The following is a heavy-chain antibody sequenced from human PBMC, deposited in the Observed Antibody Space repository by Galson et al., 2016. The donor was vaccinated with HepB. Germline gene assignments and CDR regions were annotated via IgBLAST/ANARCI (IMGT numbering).Heavy chain of an antibody. J-gene: IGHJ6*02. CDR1: GGTFSSYA. V-gene: IGHV1-69*13. D-gene: IGHD1-26*01. CDR2: IIPIFGTA. CDR3: AREPYEVIEGATTAYYYYGMDV. Sequence: SVKVSCTASGGTFSSYAVSWVRQAPGQGLEWMGGIIPIFGTANYAQKFQGRVTITAGELMSTAYMEMSSLRSEGTAVYYCAREPYEVIEGATTAYYYYGMDVWGQGTTVAVSS.